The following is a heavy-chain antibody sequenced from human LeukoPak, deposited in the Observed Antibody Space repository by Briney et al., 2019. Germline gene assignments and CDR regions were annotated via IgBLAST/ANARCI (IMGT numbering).Heavy chain of an antibody. J-gene: IGHJ4*02. CDR2: IFPADSDT. D-gene: IGHD4-17*01. Sequence: GESLSISCKGSGYSFTTYWIGWVRLLPGKGLEWMGIIFPADSDTRYSPSFQGQVTISADKSLNTAYLQWNSLEASDTAMYYCARTTVSTTYFDYWGQGSLVTVSS. CDR3: ARTTVSTTYFDY. CDR1: GYSFTTYW. V-gene: IGHV5-51*01.